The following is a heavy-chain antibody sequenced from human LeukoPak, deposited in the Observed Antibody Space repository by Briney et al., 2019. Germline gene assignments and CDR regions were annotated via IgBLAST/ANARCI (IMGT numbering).Heavy chain of an antibody. V-gene: IGHV3-48*02. J-gene: IGHJ4*02. CDR2: ISRSSSTI. CDR3: ARLEFAVAGYYFDY. CDR1: GFTFSSYS. D-gene: IGHD6-19*01. Sequence: GGSLRLSCAASGFTFSSYSMNWVRQAPGKGLEWVAYISRSSSTIYYADSVKGRFTISRDNAKNSLYLQMNSLRDEDTAVYYCARLEFAVAGYYFDYWGQGTLVTVSS.